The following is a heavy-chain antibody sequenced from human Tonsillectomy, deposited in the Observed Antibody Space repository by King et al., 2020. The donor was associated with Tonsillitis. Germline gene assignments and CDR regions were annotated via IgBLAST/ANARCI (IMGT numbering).Heavy chain of an antibody. CDR2: INHSGST. D-gene: IGHD1-26*01. Sequence: VQLQQWGAGLLKPSETLSLTCAVYGGSFSNYYWSWIRQPPGKGLEWIGEINHSGSTNYNPSLKSRVTISVDTSKNQFSLRLSSVTAADTAVYYCARGEVGATRGLFDYWGQGTLVTVSS. J-gene: IGHJ4*02. CDR1: GGSFSNYY. V-gene: IGHV4-34*01. CDR3: ARGEVGATRGLFDY.